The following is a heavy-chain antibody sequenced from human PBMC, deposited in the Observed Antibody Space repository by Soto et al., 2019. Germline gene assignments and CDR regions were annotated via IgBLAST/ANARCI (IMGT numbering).Heavy chain of an antibody. CDR3: ARQSSGWYDNWFDP. J-gene: IGHJ5*02. Sequence: SETLSLTCTVSGGAISSSSYYWGWIRQPPGKGLEWIGSIYYSGSTYYNPSLKSRVTISVDTSKNQFSLKLSSVTAADTAVYYCARQSSGWYDNWFDPWGQGTLVTVSS. CDR2: IYYSGST. V-gene: IGHV4-39*01. D-gene: IGHD6-19*01. CDR1: GGAISSSSYY.